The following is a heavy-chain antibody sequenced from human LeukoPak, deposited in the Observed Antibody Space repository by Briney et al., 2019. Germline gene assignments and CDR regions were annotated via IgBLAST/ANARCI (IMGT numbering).Heavy chain of an antibody. J-gene: IGHJ4*02. CDR3: ARGVAASGY. V-gene: IGHV1-2*04. CDR1: GYTFTGDY. CDR2: INPNSGGT. D-gene: IGHD6-6*01. Sequence: ASVKVSCKASGYTFTGDYMHWVRQAPGQGLEWMGWINPNSGGTNYEQKFQGWLTMTRNTSISTAYMELSRLRSDDTAVYYCARGVAASGYWGQGTLVTVSS.